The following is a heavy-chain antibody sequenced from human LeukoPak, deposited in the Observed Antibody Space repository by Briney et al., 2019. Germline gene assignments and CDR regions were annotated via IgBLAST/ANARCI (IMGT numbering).Heavy chain of an antibody. J-gene: IGHJ4*02. CDR1: GGSFSGYY. V-gene: IGHV4-34*01. D-gene: IGHD6-13*01. CDR2: INHSGST. Sequence: SETLSLTCAVYGGSFSGYYWSWIRQPPGKGLEWIGEINHSGSTNYNPSLKRRVTISVDTSQKQFSLRLTSVTAADTAVYYCARGRYLTTLGGAAAGFLDSWGQGTLVTVSS. CDR3: ARGRYLTTLGGAAAGFLDS.